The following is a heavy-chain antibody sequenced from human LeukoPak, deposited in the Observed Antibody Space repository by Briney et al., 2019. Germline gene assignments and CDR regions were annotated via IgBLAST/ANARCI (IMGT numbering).Heavy chain of an antibody. V-gene: IGHV4-39*01. J-gene: IGHJ4*02. CDR1: GGSIRSSPHY. CDR3: ARHTYSGYDLAY. CDR2: ISYSGST. D-gene: IGHD5-12*01. Sequence: PSETLSLTCTVSGGSIRSSPHYWGWIRQPPGRGLEWIGSISYSGSTYYNPSLKSRVTISVDTSKNQFSLKLTSVTAADTAVYYCARHTYSGYDLAYWGQGTLVTVSS.